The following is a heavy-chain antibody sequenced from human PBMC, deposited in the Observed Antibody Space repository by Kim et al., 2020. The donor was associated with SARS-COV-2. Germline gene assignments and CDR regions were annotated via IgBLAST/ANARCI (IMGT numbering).Heavy chain of an antibody. Sequence: GGSLRLSCAASGFTFGDYAMHWVRQAPGKGLEWVSGISWNSGSIGYADSVKGRFTISRDNAKNSLYLQMNSLRAEDTALYYCAKDMGRGGYYYLLTATFDYWGQGTLVTVSS. CDR3: AKDMGRGGYYYLLTATFDY. D-gene: IGHD3-22*01. CDR1: GFTFGDYA. CDR2: ISWNSGSI. V-gene: IGHV3-9*01. J-gene: IGHJ4*02.